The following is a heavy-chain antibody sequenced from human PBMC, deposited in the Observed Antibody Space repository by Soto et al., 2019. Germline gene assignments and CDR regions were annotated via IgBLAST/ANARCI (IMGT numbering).Heavy chain of an antibody. J-gene: IGHJ6*02. CDR1: GFTLSRYS. CDR2: ISRSSSTI. CDR3: ASTRIDGDNDYYDIYGMYV. D-gene: IGHD2-21*02. Sequence: PGGSLRLSCVTPGFTLSRYSMDWVREAPGKGKECVSYISRSSSTIYYADSVKGRFTISRDNAENSLYLQMNSLRAEDTAVYYCASTRIDGDNDYYDIYGMYVCGEVTTV. V-gene: IGHV3-48*01.